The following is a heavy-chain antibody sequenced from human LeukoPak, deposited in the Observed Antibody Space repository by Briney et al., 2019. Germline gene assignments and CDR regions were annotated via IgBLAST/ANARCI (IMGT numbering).Heavy chain of an antibody. V-gene: IGHV4-39*07. D-gene: IGHD4-23*01. CDR3: ARDSRLLVRMIDY. CDR1: GGSISSSNYY. Sequence: SETLSLTCTVSGGSISSSNYYWVWIRKPPGKEREWIGSIYYSGSTYYNPSLKSRVTISVDTSKNQFSLKLSSVTAADTAVYYCARDSRLLVRMIDYRGQGTLVTVSS. CDR2: IYYSGST. J-gene: IGHJ4*02.